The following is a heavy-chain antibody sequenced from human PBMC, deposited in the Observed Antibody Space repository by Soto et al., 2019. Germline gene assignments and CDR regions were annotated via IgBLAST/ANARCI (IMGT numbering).Heavy chain of an antibody. J-gene: IGHJ4*02. Sequence: SETLSLTCTVSGGSISSSNHYWGWIRQPPGKGLEWIGNMYYSGNTHYNPSLKSRVTISVDTSKNHFSLKLSSVTAADTAMYYCVRRGQWQEFDYWGQGTLVTVSS. CDR1: GGSISSSNHY. CDR3: VRRGQWQEFDY. D-gene: IGHD6-19*01. CDR2: MYYSGNT. V-gene: IGHV4-39*02.